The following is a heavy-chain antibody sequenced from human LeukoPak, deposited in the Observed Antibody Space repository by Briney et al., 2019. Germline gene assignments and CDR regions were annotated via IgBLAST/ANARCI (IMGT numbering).Heavy chain of an antibody. CDR3: AELGITMIGGV. D-gene: IGHD3-10*02. CDR2: ISGSGDST. J-gene: IGHJ6*04. Sequence: GGSLRLSCAASVFTFSNFAMRGVRQAPGEGLEWVSGISGSGDSTYYADPVKGRFTISRDNSKNTLYLQMNSLRAEDTAVYYCAELGITMIGGVWGKGTTVTISS. V-gene: IGHV3-23*01. CDR1: VFTFSNFA.